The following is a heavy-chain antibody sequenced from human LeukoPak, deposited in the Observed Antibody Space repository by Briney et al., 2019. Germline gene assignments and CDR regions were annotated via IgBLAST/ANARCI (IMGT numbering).Heavy chain of an antibody. V-gene: IGHV1-18*01. CDR2: ISGNNDNP. J-gene: IGHJ4*02. Sequence: GASVKVSFKASGYTFINFGINWVRQAPGQGLEWMGWISGNNDNPNYGQKFQGRFTVTTDSSTNTAYMELRNLRFDDTAVYYCARDGTSTDDYWGQGTLVTVSS. D-gene: IGHD2-2*01. CDR1: GYTFINFG. CDR3: ARDGTSTDDY.